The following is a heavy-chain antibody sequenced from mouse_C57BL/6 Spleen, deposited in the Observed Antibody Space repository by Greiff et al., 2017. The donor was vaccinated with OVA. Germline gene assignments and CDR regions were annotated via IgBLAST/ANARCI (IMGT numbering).Heavy chain of an antibody. CDR3: ARKSGYDGSRAMDY. CDR1: GFSLTSYA. J-gene: IGHJ4*01. Sequence: VQRVESGPGLVAPSQSLSITCTVSGFSLTSYAISWVRQPPGKGLEWLGVIWTGGGTHYNSALKSRLSISKDNSKSQVFLKMNSLQTDDTARYYCARKSGYDGSRAMDYWGQGTSVTVSS. CDR2: IWTGGGT. V-gene: IGHV2-9-1*01. D-gene: IGHD2-2*01.